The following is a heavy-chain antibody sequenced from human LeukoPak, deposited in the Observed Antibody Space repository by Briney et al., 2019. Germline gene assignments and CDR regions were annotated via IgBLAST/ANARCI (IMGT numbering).Heavy chain of an antibody. Sequence: SVKVSCKASGGTFSSYAISWVRQAPGQGLEWMGGIIPIFGTANYAQKFQGRVTITADKSTSTAYMELSSLRSEDTAVYYCASKHSSGPFYFDYWGQGTLVTVSS. D-gene: IGHD6-19*01. V-gene: IGHV1-69*06. CDR1: GGTFSSYA. CDR3: ASKHSSGPFYFDY. CDR2: IIPIFGTA. J-gene: IGHJ4*02.